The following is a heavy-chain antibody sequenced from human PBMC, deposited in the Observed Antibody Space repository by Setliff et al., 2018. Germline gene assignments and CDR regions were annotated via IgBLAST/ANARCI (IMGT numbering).Heavy chain of an antibody. CDR1: GFTFSNYR. D-gene: IGHD3-10*01. J-gene: IGHJ1*01. CDR3: ASSSGWIPWIQH. Sequence: GSLRLSCAASGFTFSNYRMHWVRQAPGKGLEWVAVIWDDGGNKYHADSVKGRFTISRDNAKNSLFLQMNNLRAEDTALYYCASSSGWIPWIQHWGPGTLVTVSS. V-gene: IGHV3-33*08. CDR2: IWDDGGNK.